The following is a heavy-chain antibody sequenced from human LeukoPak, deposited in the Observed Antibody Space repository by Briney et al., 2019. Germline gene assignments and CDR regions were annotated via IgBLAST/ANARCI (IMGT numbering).Heavy chain of an antibody. Sequence: SETLSLTCTVSGGSISSYYWSWIRQPPGKGLERIGYIYYSGSTNYNPSLKSRVTISVDTSKNQFSLKLSSVTAADTAVYYCARRLYGMDVWGQGTTVTVSS. CDR1: GGSISSYY. V-gene: IGHV4-59*08. J-gene: IGHJ6*02. CDR2: IYYSGST. CDR3: ARRLYGMDV.